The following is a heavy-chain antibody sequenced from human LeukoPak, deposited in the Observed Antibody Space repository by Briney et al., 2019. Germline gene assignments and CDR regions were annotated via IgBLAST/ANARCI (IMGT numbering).Heavy chain of an antibody. Sequence: ASVKVSCKASGYTLTSYYMHWVRQAPGQALEWMGIINPSGGSTSYAQKFQGRVTMTRDTSTSTVYMELSSLRSEDTAVYYCARTFVVGDIDYWGQGTLVTVSS. V-gene: IGHV1-46*01. CDR2: INPSGGST. CDR1: GYTLTSYY. J-gene: IGHJ4*02. D-gene: IGHD2-21*01. CDR3: ARTFVVGDIDY.